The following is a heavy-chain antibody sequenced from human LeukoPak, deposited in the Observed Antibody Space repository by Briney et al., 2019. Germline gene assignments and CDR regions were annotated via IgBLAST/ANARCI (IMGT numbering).Heavy chain of an antibody. CDR3: VKKGGTGWYFSSWFDP. J-gene: IGHJ5*02. D-gene: IGHD6-19*01. Sequence: SETLSLTCTVSGDSISGSRSYWGRIRQPPGKGLEWIGNIYYSGNKYYNPSLKSRLTISLDTSKNQFSLNLTSVTAADTAIYYCVKKGGTGWYFSSWFDPWGQGTLVTVSS. CDR1: GDSISGSRSY. CDR2: IYYSGNK. V-gene: IGHV4-39*07.